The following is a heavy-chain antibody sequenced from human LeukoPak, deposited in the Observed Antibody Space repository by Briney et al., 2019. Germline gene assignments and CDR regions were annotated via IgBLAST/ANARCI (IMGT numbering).Heavy chain of an antibody. CDR3: ARLLNYYDSSGPGGY. Sequence: GESLKVSCKASGYTFTGYYMHWVRQAPGQGLEWMGWINPNSGGTNYAQKFQGRVTMTRDTSISTAYMELSRLRSDDTAVYYCARLLNYYDSSGPGGYWGQGTLVTVSS. D-gene: IGHD3-22*01. V-gene: IGHV1-2*02. CDR1: GYTFTGYY. CDR2: INPNSGGT. J-gene: IGHJ4*02.